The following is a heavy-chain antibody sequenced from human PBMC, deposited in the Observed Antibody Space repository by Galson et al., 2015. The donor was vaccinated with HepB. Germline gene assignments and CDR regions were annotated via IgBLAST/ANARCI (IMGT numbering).Heavy chain of an antibody. CDR1: GYTFTSYY. J-gene: IGHJ3*02. Sequence: SVKASCKASGYTFTSYYMHWVRQAPVQGLEWMGIINPSGGSTSYAQKFQGRVTMTRDTSTSTVYKELSSLRSEDTAVYYCARVGGGYCSSTSCRQASHAFDIWGQGTMVTVSS. D-gene: IGHD2-2*01. CDR3: ARVGGGYCSSTSCRQASHAFDI. CDR2: INPSGGST. V-gene: IGHV1-46*01.